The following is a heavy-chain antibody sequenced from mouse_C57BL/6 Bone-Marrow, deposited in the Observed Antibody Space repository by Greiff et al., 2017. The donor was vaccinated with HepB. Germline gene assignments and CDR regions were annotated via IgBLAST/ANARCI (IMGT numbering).Heavy chain of an antibody. CDR2: INYDGSST. D-gene: IGHD1-1*01. Sequence: EVKLVESEGGLVQPGSSMKLSCTASGFTFSDYYMAWVRQVPEKGLEWVANINYDGSSTYYLDSLKSRFIISRDNAKNILYLQMSSLKSEDTATYYCARERYYYGSRNFDVWGTGTTVTVSS. J-gene: IGHJ1*03. V-gene: IGHV5-16*01. CDR1: GFTFSDYY. CDR3: ARERYYYGSRNFDV.